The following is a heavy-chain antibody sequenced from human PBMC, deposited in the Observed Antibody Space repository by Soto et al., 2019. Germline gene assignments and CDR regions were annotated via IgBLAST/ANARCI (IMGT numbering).Heavy chain of an antibody. Sequence: GGSLRLSCAASGFTFSSYAMHWVRQAPGKGLEWVALISYDGSDKDYADSVKGRFTISRDNSRNTLFLQMNSLRAEDTAVYYCARDYYKYYDSSGPFSDAFDIWGQGTMVTVSS. V-gene: IGHV3-30-3*01. D-gene: IGHD3-22*01. J-gene: IGHJ3*02. CDR1: GFTFSSYA. CDR2: ISYDGSDK. CDR3: ARDYYKYYDSSGPFSDAFDI.